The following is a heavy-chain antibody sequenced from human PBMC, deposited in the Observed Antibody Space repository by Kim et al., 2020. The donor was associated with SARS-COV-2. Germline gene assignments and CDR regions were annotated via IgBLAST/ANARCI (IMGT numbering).Heavy chain of an antibody. CDR2: ISGSGGIT. D-gene: IGHD4-17*01. CDR1: GFTFSSYA. V-gene: IGHV3-23*01. J-gene: IGHJ4*02. Sequence: GGSLRLSCAASGFTFSSYAMSWVRQAPGKGLEWVSVISGSGGITFYADSVKGRFTISRDTSKNTLYLQMNSLRAEDTAVYYCATLTVTTGDFDYWGQGTLVTVSS. CDR3: ATLTVTTGDFDY.